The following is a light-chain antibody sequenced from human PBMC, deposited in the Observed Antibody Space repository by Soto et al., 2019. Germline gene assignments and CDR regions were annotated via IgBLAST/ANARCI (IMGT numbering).Light chain of an antibody. V-gene: IGLV2-14*01. CDR2: DVS. Sequence: QSVLTQPASVSGSPGQSIAISCTGTSSDVGGYNYVSWYQQHPGKAPKLMIYDVSNRPSGVSNRFSGSKSGNTASLTISGLQAEDEADYYRSSYTSSSTLYVFVTGTKVTVL. CDR3: SSYTSSSTLYV. J-gene: IGLJ1*01. CDR1: SSDVGGYNY.